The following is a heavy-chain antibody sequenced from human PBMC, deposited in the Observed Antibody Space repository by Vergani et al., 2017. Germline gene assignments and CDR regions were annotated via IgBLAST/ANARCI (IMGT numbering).Heavy chain of an antibody. D-gene: IGHD2-15*01. CDR3: ASDTHRGQRADR. J-gene: IGHJ5*02. V-gene: IGHV4-59*11. CDR1: FDSIRNLY. Sequence: QVQLQESGPGLVKSSETLSLSCSVSFDSIRNLYCNWIRQPPGKGLEWIGSIHYSENTNYNPSLKTRVTFSVDTSKNQFYLSLTPVNAADTTVYYCASDTHRGQRADRWGQGILVNV. CDR2: IHYSENT.